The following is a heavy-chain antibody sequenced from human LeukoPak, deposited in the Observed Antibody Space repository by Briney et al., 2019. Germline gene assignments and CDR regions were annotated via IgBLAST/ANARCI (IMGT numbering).Heavy chain of an antibody. J-gene: IGHJ4*02. CDR2: IYYSGFT. D-gene: IGHD3-22*01. CDR1: GGSISCGNSH. CDR3: ARGSDTMIYPG. Sequence: PSETLSLTCTVSGGSISCGNSHWNWIRQHPGKGLEWIGYIYYSGFTYYNPSLKSRLTISVDTSKDQFSLKLSSVTAADTAVYFCARGSDTMIYPGWGQGTLVTVSS. V-gene: IGHV4-31*03.